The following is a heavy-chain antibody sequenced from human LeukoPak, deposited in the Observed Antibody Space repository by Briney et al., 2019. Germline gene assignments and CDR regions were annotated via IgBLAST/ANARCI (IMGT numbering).Heavy chain of an antibody. CDR3: ARDLAVGRWPLWHFDL. D-gene: IGHD5-24*01. J-gene: IGHJ2*01. CDR1: GFTFSDYY. Sequence: PGGSLRLSCAASGFTFSDYYMSWIRQAPGKGLEWVSYISSSSSYTNYADSVKGRFTISRDNAKNSLYLQMNSLRAEDTAVYFCARDLAVGRWPLWHFDLWGRGTLVTVSS. CDR2: ISSSSSYT. V-gene: IGHV3-11*06.